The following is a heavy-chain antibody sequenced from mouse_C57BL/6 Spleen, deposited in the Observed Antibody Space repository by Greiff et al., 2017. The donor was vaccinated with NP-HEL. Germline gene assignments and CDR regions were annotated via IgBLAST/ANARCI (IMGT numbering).Heavy chain of an antibody. D-gene: IGHD1-1*01. CDR1: GYTFTSYW. CDR2: INPSNGGT. CDR3: ARARGTTVVFDY. J-gene: IGHJ2*01. Sequence: QVQLQQPGTELVKPGASVKLSCKASGYTFTSYWMHWVKQRPGQGLEWIGNINPSNGGTNYNEKFKSKATLTVDKSSSTAYMQLSSLTSEDAAVYYCARARGTTVVFDYWGQGTTLTVSS. V-gene: IGHV1-53*01.